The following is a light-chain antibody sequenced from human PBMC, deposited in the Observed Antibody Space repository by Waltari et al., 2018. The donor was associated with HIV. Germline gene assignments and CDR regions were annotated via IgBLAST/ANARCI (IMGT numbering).Light chain of an antibody. CDR3: LLYVGTGIWV. CDR1: SGSVSSRSY. CDR2: DTN. Sequence: QTVVTQEPSFSVSPGGTVTLTCGLSSGSVSSRSYPSWYQTTPGLPPRILIYDTNTRSSGVPDRFSGSILGNKAALTITGAQSDDESDYYCLLYVGTGIWVFGGGTKVTVL. V-gene: IGLV8-61*01. J-gene: IGLJ3*02.